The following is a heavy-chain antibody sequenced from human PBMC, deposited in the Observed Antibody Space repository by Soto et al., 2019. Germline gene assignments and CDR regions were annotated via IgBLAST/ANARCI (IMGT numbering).Heavy chain of an antibody. J-gene: IGHJ6*02. D-gene: IGHD6-6*01. Sequence: ASVKVSCKASGGTFSSYAISWVRQAPGQGLEWMGGIIPIFGTANYAQKFQGRVTITADESTSTAYMELSSLRSEDTAVYYCARVREEYSSSSGYYYGMDVWRQGTTVPVSS. CDR2: IIPIFGTA. V-gene: IGHV1-69*13. CDR3: ARVREEYSSSSGYYYGMDV. CDR1: GGTFSSYA.